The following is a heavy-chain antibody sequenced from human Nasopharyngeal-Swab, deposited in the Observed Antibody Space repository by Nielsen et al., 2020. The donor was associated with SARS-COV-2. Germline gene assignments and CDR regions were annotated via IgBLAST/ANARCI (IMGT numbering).Heavy chain of an antibody. CDR2: LYYSGIT. D-gene: IGHD3-10*01. J-gene: IGHJ4*02. V-gene: IGHV4-59*01. CDR3: AREAYYYGSGTYDS. Sequence: WIGKSPGKGLEWIGYLYYSGITNYNPSLMSRVTISIDKSKNQFSLNLSSVNAADTAVYFCAREAYYYGSGTYDSWGQGTLVTVSS.